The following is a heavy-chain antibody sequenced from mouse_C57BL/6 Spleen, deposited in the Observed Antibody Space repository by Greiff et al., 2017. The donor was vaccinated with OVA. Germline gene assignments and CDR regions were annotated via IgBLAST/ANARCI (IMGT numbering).Heavy chain of an antibody. CDR1: GYSITSDY. V-gene: IGHV3-8*01. J-gene: IGHJ3*01. D-gene: IGHD2-4*01. CDR3: ARSSPYDYDPFAY. CDR2: ISYSGST. Sequence: EVKLEESGPGLAKPSQTLSLTCSVTGYSITSDYWNWIRKFPGNKLEYMGYISYSGSTYYNPSLKSRISITRDTSKNQYYLQLNSVTTEDTATYYCARSSPYDYDPFAYWGQGTLVTVSA.